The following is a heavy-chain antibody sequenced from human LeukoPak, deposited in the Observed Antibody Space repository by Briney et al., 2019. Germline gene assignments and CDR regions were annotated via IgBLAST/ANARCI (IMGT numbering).Heavy chain of an antibody. Sequence: SCKASGYTFTGYYMHWVRQAPGKGLEWVAVIWYDGSNKYYADSVKGRFTISRDNSKNTLYLQMNSLRAEDTAVYYCRYGDYLDYWGQGTLVTVSS. CDR2: IWYDGSNK. CDR1: GYTFTGYY. CDR3: RYGDYLDY. J-gene: IGHJ4*02. V-gene: IGHV3-33*01. D-gene: IGHD4-17*01.